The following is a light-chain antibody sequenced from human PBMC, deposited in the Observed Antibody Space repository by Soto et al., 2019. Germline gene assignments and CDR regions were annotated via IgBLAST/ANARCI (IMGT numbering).Light chain of an antibody. V-gene: IGLV1-40*01. CDR1: SSNIGAGFD. J-gene: IGLJ1*01. CDR2: DNT. Sequence: QSALAQPPSVSGAPGQRVTISCTVTSSNIGAGFDVHWYQQFPGTAPKVLIYDNTNRPPAVPDRFSASKSGTSASLAISGLQAEDEADYYCQSYDSSLSGSKVFGTGTKVTVL. CDR3: QSYDSSLSGSKV.